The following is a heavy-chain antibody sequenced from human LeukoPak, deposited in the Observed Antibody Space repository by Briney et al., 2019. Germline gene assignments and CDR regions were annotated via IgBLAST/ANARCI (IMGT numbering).Heavy chain of an antibody. CDR1: GFTFSDFW. Sequence: GGSLRLSCVASGFTFSDFWMDWVRQAPGKGLEWVSYISSSGSTIYYADSVKGRFTISRDNAKNSLYLQMNSLRAEDTAVYYCARGVVTHWDGMDVWGQGTTVTVSS. V-gene: IGHV3-11*01. J-gene: IGHJ6*02. CDR2: ISSSGSTI. D-gene: IGHD3-22*01. CDR3: ARGVVTHWDGMDV.